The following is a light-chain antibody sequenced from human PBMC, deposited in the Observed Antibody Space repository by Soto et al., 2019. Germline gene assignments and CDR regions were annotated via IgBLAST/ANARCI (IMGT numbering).Light chain of an antibody. Sequence: EIVMPQSPATVSVSPGERATLSCRASQSISNLLAWYQQKPGQAPRLLIYGASNRATGIPDRFSGSGSGTDFTLTISRLEPEDFAVYYCQQYGSSGTFGQGTKVDIK. CDR1: QSISNL. CDR3: QQYGSSGT. CDR2: GAS. V-gene: IGKV3-20*01. J-gene: IGKJ1*01.